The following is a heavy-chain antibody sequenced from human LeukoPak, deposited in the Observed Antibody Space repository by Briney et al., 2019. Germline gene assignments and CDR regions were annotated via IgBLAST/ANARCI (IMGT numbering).Heavy chain of an antibody. Sequence: SDTLSLTCAVSGYSISSDNWWDWIRQPPGKGLEWIGYIYYSGSTYYNPSLKSRVAMSVDTSKNQFSLKLKSVTAVDTAVYYCARIGDSSGMDVWGQGTTVTVSS. J-gene: IGHJ6*02. CDR1: GYSISSDNW. CDR3: ARIGDSSGMDV. D-gene: IGHD3-3*01. V-gene: IGHV4-28*01. CDR2: IYYSGST.